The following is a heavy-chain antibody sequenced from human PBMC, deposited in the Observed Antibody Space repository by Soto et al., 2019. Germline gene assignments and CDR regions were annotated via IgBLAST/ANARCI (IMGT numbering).Heavy chain of an antibody. V-gene: IGHV3-21*06. Sequence: PGGSLRLSCAASGFTFTRYSMNWVRQAPRKGLEWVSSISSTTNYIYYGDSMKGRFTISRDNAKNSRYLEMNSLRAEDTAVYYCARESEDLTSNFDYWGQGTLVTVSS. CDR2: ISSTTNYI. CDR3: ARESEDLTSNFDY. J-gene: IGHJ4*02. CDR1: GFTFTRYS.